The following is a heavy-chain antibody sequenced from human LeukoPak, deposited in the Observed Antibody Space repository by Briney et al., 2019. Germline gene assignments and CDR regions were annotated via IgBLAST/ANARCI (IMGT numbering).Heavy chain of an antibody. V-gene: IGHV3-7*03. CDR1: GFTFSNFW. Sequence: GGSLRLSCAASGFTFSNFWMTWVRQAPGKGLEWVANIKQDGSEKYYVDSVKGRFTISRDNAKNSLYLQMNSLRGEDTAVYYCARGRVDDYWGQGTLVTASS. CDR3: ARGRVDDY. CDR2: IKQDGSEK. J-gene: IGHJ4*02.